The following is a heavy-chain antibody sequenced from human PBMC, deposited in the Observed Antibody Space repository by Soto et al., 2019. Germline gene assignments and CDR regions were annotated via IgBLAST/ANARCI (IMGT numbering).Heavy chain of an antibody. CDR2: IYYGEST. V-gene: IGHV4-30-4*01. CDR3: ARDMGSAMTTRIFDH. J-gene: IGHJ4*02. CDR1: GGSVDSGNHY. Sequence: QVLVQESGPGLVKPSQTLTLSCTVSGGSVDSGNHYWNWIRQPPGKGLEWIGYIYYGESTYYNPSLKSRDTISVATSQSRFSLRLTSVTAADTAVYYCARDMGSAMTTRIFDHWGQGTLVTVSS. D-gene: IGHD4-17*01.